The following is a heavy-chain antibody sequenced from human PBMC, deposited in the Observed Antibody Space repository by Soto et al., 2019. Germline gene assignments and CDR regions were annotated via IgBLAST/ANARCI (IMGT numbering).Heavy chain of an antibody. Sequence: GGSLRLSCAVSESIFRGYGMHWVRQAPGKGLEWVAIISYDGSNKYYADSVKGRFTISRDNSKNTLYLQMNSLRAEDTAVYYCAKPLRFLVWLSIPELDYWGQGTLVTVSS. V-gene: IGHV3-30*18. CDR1: ESIFRGYG. CDR2: ISYDGSNK. J-gene: IGHJ4*02. D-gene: IGHD3-3*01. CDR3: AKPLRFLVWLSIPELDY.